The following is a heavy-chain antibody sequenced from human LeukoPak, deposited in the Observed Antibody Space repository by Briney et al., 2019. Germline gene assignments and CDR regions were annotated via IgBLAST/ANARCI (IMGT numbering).Heavy chain of an antibody. CDR2: ISGSGDRT. CDR1: GFTFSSYD. V-gene: IGHV3-23*01. J-gene: IGHJ6*03. D-gene: IGHD3-9*01. Sequence: GGSLRLSCAASGFTFSSYDMSWVRQAPGKGLEWVSAISGSGDRTYYADSVKGLFTISRDNSKSTLYLQMNSLRAEDTAVYYCAKDGGEYYDILTGYYPRLYYMDVWGKGTTVTIS. CDR3: AKDGGEYYDILTGYYPRLYYMDV.